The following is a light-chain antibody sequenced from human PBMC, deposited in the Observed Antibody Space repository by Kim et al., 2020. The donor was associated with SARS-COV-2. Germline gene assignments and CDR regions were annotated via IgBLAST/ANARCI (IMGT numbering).Light chain of an antibody. CDR3: SAWDSSLSEWV. V-gene: IGLV10-54*01. Sequence: QAGLTQPPSVSKGLRQTATLTCTGNNNNVGNQGAAWLQQHQGHPPKLLSYRNNNRPSGISERLSASRSGNTASLTITGLQPEDEADYYCSAWDSSLSEWVFGGGTQLTVL. J-gene: IGLJ3*02. CDR2: RNN. CDR1: NNNVGNQG.